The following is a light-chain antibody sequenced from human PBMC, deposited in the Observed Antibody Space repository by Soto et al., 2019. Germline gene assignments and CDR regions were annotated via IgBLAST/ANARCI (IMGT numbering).Light chain of an antibody. CDR3: QSYDSSLSGYV. V-gene: IGLV1-40*01. J-gene: IGLJ1*01. CDR2: ENN. CDR1: SSNIGAGYE. Sequence: QPVLTQPPSVSEAPGQRVTISCTGSSSNIGAGYEAHWYQQVPGTAPKLLIYENNNRTSEVPDRFSGSKSGTSASLAITGLQAEDEAEYYCQSYDSSLSGYVFGTGTKLTVL.